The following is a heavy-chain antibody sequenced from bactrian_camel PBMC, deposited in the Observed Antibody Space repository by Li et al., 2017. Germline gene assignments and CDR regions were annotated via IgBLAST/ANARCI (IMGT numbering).Heavy chain of an antibody. V-gene: IGHV3S55*01. D-gene: IGHD4*01. CDR2: LDSDGSP. CDR1: DSAICKYD. J-gene: IGHJ4*01. CDR3: AADFKCRTRALLMDPVEYVDYASDYW. Sequence: HVQLVESGDGSVEAGGSLRLVCVARHDSAICKYDVKWYRQAPGKEREGVAALDSDGSPMYADSVKGRFTISKDIAKNTLYLQMNSLKPEDTAMYHCAADFKCRTRALLMDPVEYVDYASDYWWGQGTQVTVS.